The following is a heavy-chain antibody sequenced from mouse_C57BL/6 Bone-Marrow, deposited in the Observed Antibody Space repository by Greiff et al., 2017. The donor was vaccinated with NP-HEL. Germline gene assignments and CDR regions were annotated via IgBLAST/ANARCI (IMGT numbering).Heavy chain of an antibody. CDR1: GFTFSSYG. CDR3: ARMGSSYYFDY. CDR2: ISSGGSYT. J-gene: IGHJ2*01. Sequence: EVKLMESGGDLVKPGGSLKLSCAASGFTFSSYGMSWVRQTPDKRLEWVATISSGGSYTYYLDSVKGRFTISRDNAKNTLYLQMSSLKSEDTAMYYCARMGSSYYFDYWGQGTTLTVSS. D-gene: IGHD1-1*01. V-gene: IGHV5-6*01.